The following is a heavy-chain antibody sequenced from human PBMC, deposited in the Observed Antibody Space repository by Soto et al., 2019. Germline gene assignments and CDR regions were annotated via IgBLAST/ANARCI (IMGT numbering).Heavy chain of an antibody. J-gene: IGHJ4*02. D-gene: IGHD6-19*01. CDR3: ARRASESSGYFPLGH. Sequence: QVHLVQSGAEVRKPGASVNISCKTSGYTFGDYPMHWVRQAPGQSPEWLGWINAGNGNAKYSRKFQGRASLLSDTSATTVYMELYSLTSEDTATYYCARRASESSGYFPLGHWGQGTLVIVSS. CDR1: GYTFGDYP. V-gene: IGHV1-3*01. CDR2: INAGNGNA.